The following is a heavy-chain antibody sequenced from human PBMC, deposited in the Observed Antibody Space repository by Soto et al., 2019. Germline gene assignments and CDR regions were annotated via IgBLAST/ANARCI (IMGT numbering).Heavy chain of an antibody. CDR1: GGSISSGGYY. J-gene: IGHJ5*02. Sequence: QVQLQESGPGLVKPSQTLSLTCTVSGGSISSGGYYWSWIRQHPGKGLEWIGYIYYSGSTDYNPSLKSRVNIPADTSKNQFSLKLSYVTAADPAVYYCARGEDYDILTGHMGWFDPWGQGTLVTVSS. V-gene: IGHV4-31*03. D-gene: IGHD3-9*01. CDR2: IYYSGST. CDR3: ARGEDYDILTGHMGWFDP.